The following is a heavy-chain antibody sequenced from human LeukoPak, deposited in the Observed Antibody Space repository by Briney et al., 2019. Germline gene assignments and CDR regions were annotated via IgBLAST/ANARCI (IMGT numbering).Heavy chain of an antibody. D-gene: IGHD3-22*01. CDR2: IYPGDSDT. CDR1: GYSFTSYW. V-gene: IGHV5-51*01. Sequence: GEPLKISCKGSGYSFTSYWIGWVRPMPGKGLEWKGIIYPGDSDTRYSPSFQGQVTISADKSISTAYLQWSSLKALDTAMYYCARQDSSGYSAAVDYWGQGTLVTVSS. J-gene: IGHJ4*02. CDR3: ARQDSSGYSAAVDY.